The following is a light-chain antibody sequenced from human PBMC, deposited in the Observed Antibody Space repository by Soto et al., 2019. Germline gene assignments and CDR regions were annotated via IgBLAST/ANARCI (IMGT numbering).Light chain of an antibody. CDR3: SSFTTSSTWV. CDR1: SSDVGGYNY. J-gene: IGLJ7*01. Sequence: QSVLTQPASVSGSPGQSITISCTGTSSDVGGYNYVSWFQHHPGKAPKVIISEVSNRPSGVSNRFSGSKSGNTAYLTISGLQAEDEADYFCSSFTTSSTWVFGGGTQLTVL. CDR2: EVS. V-gene: IGLV2-14*01.